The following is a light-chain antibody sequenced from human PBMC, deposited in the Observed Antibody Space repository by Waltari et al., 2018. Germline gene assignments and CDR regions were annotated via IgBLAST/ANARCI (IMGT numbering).Light chain of an antibody. V-gene: IGKV3-15*01. CDR2: GAS. CDR1: QSVSSN. J-gene: IGKJ2*01. Sequence: EVVMTQSPATLSVSPGERATLSCSASQSVSSNLAWYQQKPGQAPRLLIYGASTTATGIPARFSGSGSGTEFTLTISSLQSEDFAVYYCQQYNNWPYTFGQGTKLDIK. CDR3: QQYNNWPYT.